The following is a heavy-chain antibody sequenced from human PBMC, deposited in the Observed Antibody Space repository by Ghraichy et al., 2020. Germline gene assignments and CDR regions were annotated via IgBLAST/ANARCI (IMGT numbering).Heavy chain of an antibody. J-gene: IGHJ4*02. V-gene: IGHV4-4*07. D-gene: IGHD5-12*01. CDR3: GRGAVATGTDY. CDR2: IFSSGGT. Sequence: SETLSLTCTVSGGSISGHYWSWIRQAAGKGLQWIGRIFSSGGTDYNPSLKSRVIMSVDTSKNQFSLRLTPVTAADPAVYYCGRGAVATGTDYWGQGILVTVSS. CDR1: GGSISGHY.